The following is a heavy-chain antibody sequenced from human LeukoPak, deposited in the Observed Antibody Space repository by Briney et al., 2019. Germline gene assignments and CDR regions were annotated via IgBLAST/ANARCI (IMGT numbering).Heavy chain of an antibody. D-gene: IGHD3-22*01. Sequence: ASVKVSCKASGYTFTSYSMHWVRQAPGQGLEWMGIINPSGGSTSYAQKFQGRVTMTRDTSTSTVYMELSSLRSEDTAVYYRARDLAYYYDSSGYYYFDYWGQGTLVTVSS. CDR1: GYTFTSYS. V-gene: IGHV1-46*01. J-gene: IGHJ4*02. CDR2: INPSGGST. CDR3: ARDLAYYYDSSGYYYFDY.